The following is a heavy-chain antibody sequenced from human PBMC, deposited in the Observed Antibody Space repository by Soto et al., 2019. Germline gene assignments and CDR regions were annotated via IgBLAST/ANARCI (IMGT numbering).Heavy chain of an antibody. CDR2: INAGNGNT. Sequence: APGQRLEWMGWINAGNGNTKYSQKFQGRVTITRDTSASTAYMELSSLRSEDTAVYYFSITVAVTTEIDYFALGDLLPVSAGM. J-gene: IGHJ6*01. CDR3: SITVAVTTEIDYFALGDLLPVSAGM. V-gene: IGHV1-3*01. D-gene: IGHD4-17*01.